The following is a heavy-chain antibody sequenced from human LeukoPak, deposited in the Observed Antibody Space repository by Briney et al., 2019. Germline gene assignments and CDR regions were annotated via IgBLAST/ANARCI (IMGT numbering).Heavy chain of an antibody. J-gene: IGHJ4*02. CDR2: IKQDGSER. Sequence: GGSLRLSCEASGFSMSVYWMSWVRQAPGKGLEWVGNIKQDGSERNYVDSVKGRFTISRDNAKKSLYLQMDSLRAEDAGVYYCARDWGAYYHFLDYWGQGTLVTVSS. CDR1: GFSMSVYW. V-gene: IGHV3-7*01. D-gene: IGHD3-22*01. CDR3: ARDWGAYYHFLDY.